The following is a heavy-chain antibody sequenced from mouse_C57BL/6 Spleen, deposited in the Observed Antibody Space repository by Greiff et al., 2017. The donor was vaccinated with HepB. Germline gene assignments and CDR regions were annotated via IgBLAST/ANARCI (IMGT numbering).Heavy chain of an antibody. D-gene: IGHD2-3*01. CDR2: IYPGSGNT. CDR3: ARGGRWFLDY. CDR1: GYTFTDYY. Sequence: VQLQQSGAELVRPGASVKLSCKASGYTFTDYYINWVKQRPGQGLEWIARIYPGSGNTYYNEKFKGKATLTAEKSSSTAYMQLSSLTSEDSAVYFCARGGRWFLDYWGQGTTLTVSS. J-gene: IGHJ2*01. V-gene: IGHV1-76*01.